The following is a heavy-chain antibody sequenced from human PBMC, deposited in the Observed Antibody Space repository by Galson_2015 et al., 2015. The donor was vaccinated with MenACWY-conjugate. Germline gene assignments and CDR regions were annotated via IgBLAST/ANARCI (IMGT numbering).Heavy chain of an antibody. CDR1: GFTFSRYT. V-gene: IGHV3-21*01. Sequence: SLRLSCAASGFTFSRYTLNWVRQAPGKGLEWVSAISSSSSSVYYADSVMGRFTISGDNAKNSLFLQMDGLRAEDTAVYHCAVHSSSWHHYYLDVWGNGTTVTVSS. CDR3: AVHSSSWHHYYLDV. D-gene: IGHD6-13*01. CDR2: ISSSSSSV. J-gene: IGHJ6*03.